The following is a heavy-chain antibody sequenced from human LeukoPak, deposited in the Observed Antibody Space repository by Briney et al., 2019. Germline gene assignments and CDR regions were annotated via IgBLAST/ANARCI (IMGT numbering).Heavy chain of an antibody. D-gene: IGHD3-22*01. V-gene: IGHV3-53*01. CDR2: IYSGGST. CDR1: GFTVSSNY. Sequence: PGGSLRLSCAASGFTVSSNYMRWVRQAPGKGLEWVSVIYSGGSTYYADSVKGRFTISRDNSKNTLYLQMNSLRAEDTAVYYCARGTYYYDSSGYYYVHFDYWGQGTLVTVPS. CDR3: ARGTYYYDSSGYYYVHFDY. J-gene: IGHJ4*02.